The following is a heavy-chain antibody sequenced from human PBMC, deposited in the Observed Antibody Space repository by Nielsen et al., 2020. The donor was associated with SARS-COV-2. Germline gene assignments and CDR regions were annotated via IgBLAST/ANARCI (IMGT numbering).Heavy chain of an antibody. CDR1: GFTFSDYY. V-gene: IGHV3-11*04. CDR3: ARDRNTMVRGASDY. Sequence: GGSLRLSCAASGFTFSDYYMSWIRQAPGKGLEWVSYISSSGSTIYYADSVKGRFTISRDNAKNSLYLQMNSLRAEDTTVYYCARDRNTMVRGASDYWGQGTLVTVSS. CDR2: ISSSGSTI. J-gene: IGHJ4*02. D-gene: IGHD3-10*01.